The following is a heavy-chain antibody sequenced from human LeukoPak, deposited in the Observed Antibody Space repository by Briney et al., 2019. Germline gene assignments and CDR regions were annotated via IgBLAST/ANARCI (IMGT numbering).Heavy chain of an antibody. CDR1: GYTFTSYG. CDR2: RSAYNGNT. V-gene: IGHV1-18*04. J-gene: IGHJ4*02. CDR3: ARDTWVIAVAGISFDY. Sequence: ASVKVSCKASGYTFTSYGISWVRQAPGQGLEWMGWRSAYNGNTNYAQKLQGRVTMTTDTSTSTAYMELRSLRSDDTAVYYCARDTWVIAVAGISFDYWGQGTLVTVSS. D-gene: IGHD6-19*01.